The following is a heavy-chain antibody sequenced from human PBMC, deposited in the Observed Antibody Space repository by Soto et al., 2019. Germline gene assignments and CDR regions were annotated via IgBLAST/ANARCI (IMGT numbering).Heavy chain of an antibody. J-gene: IGHJ3*02. CDR1: GGSISSGDYY. CDR3: ARDWPLYDFPDAFDI. Sequence: ASETLSLTCTVSGGSISSGDYYWSWIRQPPGKGLEWIGYIYYSGSTYYNPSLKSRVTISVDTSKNQFSLKLSSVTAADTAVYYCARDWPLYDFPDAFDIWGQGTMVTVSS. CDR2: IYYSGST. D-gene: IGHD3-3*01. V-gene: IGHV4-30-4*01.